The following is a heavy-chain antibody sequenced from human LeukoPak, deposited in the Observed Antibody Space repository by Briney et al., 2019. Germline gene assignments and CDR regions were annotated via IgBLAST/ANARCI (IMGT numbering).Heavy chain of an antibody. CDR2: FDPEDGET. Sequence: ASVKVSCKVSGHTLTELFMHWVRQAPGKGLEWMGGFDPEDGETIYAQKFQGRVTMTKDTSTHTGYMELSSLRSEDTAVYYCARDPISVITFGGVNAVGFDYWGQGTLVTVSS. CDR3: ARDPISVITFGGVNAVGFDY. J-gene: IGHJ4*02. CDR1: GHTLTELF. D-gene: IGHD3-16*01. V-gene: IGHV1-24*01.